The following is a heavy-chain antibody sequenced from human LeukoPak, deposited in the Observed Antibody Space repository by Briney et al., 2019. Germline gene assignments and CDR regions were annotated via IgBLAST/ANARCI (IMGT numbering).Heavy chain of an antibody. CDR2: ISSSGGST. CDR1: GFTFSSYA. V-gene: IGHV3-23*01. Sequence: GGSLRLSCAASGFTFSSYAMSWVRQAPGKGLEWVSGISSSGGSTLYADSAKGRFTISRDNSKNTLYLQMNSLRAEDTAVYYCARGCSSTSCYGFDYWGQGTLVTVSS. CDR3: ARGCSSTSCYGFDY. J-gene: IGHJ4*02. D-gene: IGHD2-2*01.